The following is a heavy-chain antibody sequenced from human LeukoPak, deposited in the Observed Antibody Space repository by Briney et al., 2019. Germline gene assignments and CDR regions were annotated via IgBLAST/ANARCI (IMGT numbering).Heavy chain of an antibody. V-gene: IGHV4-31*03. D-gene: IGHD3-3*01. J-gene: IGHJ4*02. CDR2: IYYSGST. CDR1: GGSISSGGYY. CDR3: ARVETWSGYYSHDY. Sequence: SQTLSLTCTVSGGSISSGGYYWSWIRQRPGKGLEWIGYIYYSGSTYYNPSLKSRVTISVDTSKNQFSLKLSSVTAADTAVYYCARVETWSGYYSHDYWGQGTLVTVSS.